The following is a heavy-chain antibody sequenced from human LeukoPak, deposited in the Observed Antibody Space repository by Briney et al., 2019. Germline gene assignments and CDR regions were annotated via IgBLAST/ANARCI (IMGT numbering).Heavy chain of an antibody. CDR3: AKDAYSSSWSFDY. CDR2: ISYDGSNK. J-gene: IGHJ4*02. D-gene: IGHD6-13*01. V-gene: IGHV3-30*18. Sequence: GGSLRHSCAASGFTFSSYGMHWVRQAPGKGLEWVAVISYDGSNKYYANSVKGRFTISRDNSKNTLYLQMNSLRAEDTAVYYCAKDAYSSSWSFDYWGQGTLVTVSS. CDR1: GFTFSSYG.